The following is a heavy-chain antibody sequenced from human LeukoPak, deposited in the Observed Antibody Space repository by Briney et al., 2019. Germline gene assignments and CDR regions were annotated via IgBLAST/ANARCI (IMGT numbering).Heavy chain of an antibody. CDR2: IYYSGST. CDR1: GGSISSYY. J-gene: IGHJ4*02. V-gene: IGHV4-59*01. CDR3: ARGSGYYDFWSGYYGSLGFDY. Sequence: PSETLSLTCTVSGGSISSYYWSWIRQPPGKGLEWIGYIYYSGSTNYNPSPKSRVTISVDTSKNQFSLKLSSVTAADTAVYYCARGSGYYDFWSGYYGSLGFDYWGQGTLVTVSS. D-gene: IGHD3-3*01.